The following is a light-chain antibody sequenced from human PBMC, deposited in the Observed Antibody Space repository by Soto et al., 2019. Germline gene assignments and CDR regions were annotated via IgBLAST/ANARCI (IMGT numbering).Light chain of an antibody. Sequence: VLTQSPATLSVSPGERASLSCRASQSVSINLAWYQQKPGQAPRLLIYGASTRATGIPGRFSGSGSGTDFTLSINTLQSEDSAVYYCQEYDNWPPEGTFGQGTKVEV. CDR1: QSVSIN. CDR3: QEYDNWPPEGT. V-gene: IGKV3-15*01. J-gene: IGKJ1*01. CDR2: GAS.